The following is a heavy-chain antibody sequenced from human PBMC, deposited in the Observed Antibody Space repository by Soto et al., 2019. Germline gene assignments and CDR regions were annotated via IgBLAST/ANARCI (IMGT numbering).Heavy chain of an antibody. CDR1: GFTVSSNY. V-gene: IGHV3-53*01. D-gene: IGHD2-2*02. Sequence: HGCCMGLSCAASGFTVSSNYMGWVRQDPGKGLEWVSVIYSGGSTYYADSVKGRFTISRDNSKNTLYLQMNSLRAEDTAVYYCASVGDCSSTSCHNPLAFDIWVQRTMVTVPS. CDR3: ASVGDCSSTSCHNPLAFDI. CDR2: IYSGGST. J-gene: IGHJ3*02.